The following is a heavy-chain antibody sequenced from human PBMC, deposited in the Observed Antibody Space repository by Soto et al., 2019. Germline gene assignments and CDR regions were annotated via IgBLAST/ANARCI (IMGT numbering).Heavy chain of an antibody. J-gene: IGHJ6*02. CDR2: ISDSGGTV. V-gene: IGHV3-48*03. Sequence: PWGSLRLSCAASGFTFSSYEIIWVRHSPFQGLEWVWDISDSGGTVYYADSVKGRFTVSRDNAQNSVYLQMNSRRTEDTAVYYCARDLLHYDFWSGYSAYFYYGMDVWGPGTTVTVSS. CDR3: ARDLLHYDFWSGYSAYFYYGMDV. D-gene: IGHD3-3*01. CDR1: GFTFSSYE.